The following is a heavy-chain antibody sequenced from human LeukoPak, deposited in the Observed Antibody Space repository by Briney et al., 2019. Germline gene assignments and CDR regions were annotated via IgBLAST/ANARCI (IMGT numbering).Heavy chain of an antibody. Sequence: SVKASCKASGYTFTSYDINWVGQATGQGREGMGWMNPNSGHTGYAQKFQGIVTISRTTSISPAYMELSSLRSEERAVYYCASASTQGTLSWGQGTLVTVSS. V-gene: IGHV1-8*01. D-gene: IGHD2-21*01. J-gene: IGHJ5*02. CDR1: GYTFTSYD. CDR3: ASASTQGTLS. CDR2: MNPNSGHT.